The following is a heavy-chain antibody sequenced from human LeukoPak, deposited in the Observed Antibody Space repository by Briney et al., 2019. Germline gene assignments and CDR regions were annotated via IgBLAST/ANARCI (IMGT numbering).Heavy chain of an antibody. CDR2: ISYDGNNK. V-gene: IGHV3-30-3*01. CDR1: GFTFSSYV. J-gene: IGHJ4*02. CDR3: ARDVVVVVVATMAH. D-gene: IGHD2-15*01. Sequence: GGSLRLSCAASGFTFSSYVMYWVRQAPGKGLEWVAVISYDGNNKYYADSVKGRFTNSRDNSKNTLYLQMNSLRAEDTAVYYCARDVVVVVVATMAHWGQGTLVTVSS.